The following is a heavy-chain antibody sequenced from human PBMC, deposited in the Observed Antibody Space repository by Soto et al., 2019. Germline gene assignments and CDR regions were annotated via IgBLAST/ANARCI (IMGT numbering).Heavy chain of an antibody. V-gene: IGHV3-30-3*01. J-gene: IGHJ6*02. Sequence: VGSLRLSCAASGFTFSSYAMHWVRQAPGKGLEWVAVISYDGSNKYYADSVKGRFTISRDNSKNTLYLQMNSLRAEDTAVYYCARGNRGDYLYYYYGMDVWGQGTTVTVSS. CDR3: ARGNRGDYLYYYYGMDV. D-gene: IGHD4-17*01. CDR2: ISYDGSNK. CDR1: GFTFSSYA.